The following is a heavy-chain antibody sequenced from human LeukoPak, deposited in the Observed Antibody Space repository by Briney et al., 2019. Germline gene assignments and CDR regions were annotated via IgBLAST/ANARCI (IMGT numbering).Heavy chain of an antibody. J-gene: IGHJ4*02. CDR1: GFTFSSYG. CDR3: ARSPGGVIIAYYFDY. D-gene: IGHD3-10*01. CDR2: ISGSGGST. Sequence: GGSLRLSCAASGFTFSSYGMSWVRQAPGKGLEWVSAISGSGGSTYYADSVKGRFTISRDNAKNSLYLQMNSLRAEDTAVYYCARSPGGVIIAYYFDYWGQGTLVTVSS. V-gene: IGHV3-23*01.